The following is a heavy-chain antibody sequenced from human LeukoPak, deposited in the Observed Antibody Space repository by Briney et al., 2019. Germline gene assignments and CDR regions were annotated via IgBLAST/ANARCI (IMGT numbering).Heavy chain of an antibody. Sequence: GGSLRLSCEASGVTFSSYVMSWVRQAPGKGPEWVSGISGSGGGTYYADSVKGRFTISRDNSKNTLYLQMNSLRAEDTAVYYCARGSAYSGYDRWGQGTLVTVSS. J-gene: IGHJ4*02. V-gene: IGHV3-23*01. CDR2: ISGSGGGT. CDR1: GVTFSSYV. CDR3: ARGSAYSGYDR. D-gene: IGHD5-12*01.